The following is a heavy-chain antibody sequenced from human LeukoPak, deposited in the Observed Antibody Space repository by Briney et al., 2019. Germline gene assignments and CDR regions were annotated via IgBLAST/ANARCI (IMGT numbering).Heavy chain of an antibody. J-gene: IGHJ6*03. CDR2: IYYSGST. D-gene: IGHD3-3*01. Sequence: SETLSLTCTVSGGSISSSSYYWGWIRQPPGKGLEWIGSIYYSGSTYYNPSLKSRVTISVDTSKNQFSLKLSSVTAADTAVYYCAREDYDFWSGSYYYMDVWGKGTTVTVSS. CDR3: AREDYDFWSGSYYYMDV. V-gene: IGHV4-39*07. CDR1: GGSISSSSYY.